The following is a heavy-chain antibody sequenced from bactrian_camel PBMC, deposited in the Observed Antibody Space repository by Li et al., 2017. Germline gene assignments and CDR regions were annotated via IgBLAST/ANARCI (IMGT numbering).Heavy chain of an antibody. CDR2: ISYSGVR. CDR3: AKGNS. CDR1: GFTFGING. V-gene: IGHV3-1*01. J-gene: IGHJ4*01. Sequence: VQLVESGGGSVQTGGSLRLSCVASGFTFGINGMSWVRQAPGKGLEWVSGISYSGVRRYTESVKGRFTISRDNTKNTLYLQMNSLKTEDTAMYYCAKGNSRGQGTQVTVS.